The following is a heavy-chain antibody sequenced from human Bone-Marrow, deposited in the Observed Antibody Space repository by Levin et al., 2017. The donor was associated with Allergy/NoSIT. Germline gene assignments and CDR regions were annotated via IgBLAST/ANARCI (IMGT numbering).Heavy chain of an antibody. CDR3: TRDDGGDGYKC. CDR1: GLTFSDYY. Sequence: SGGSLRLSCAASGLTFSDYYMTWIRQAPGKGLEWVSYISGSGTTIHYADSVKGRFTISRDNAKNSLYLQMNNLRAEDTAVYYCTRDDGGDGYKCWGQGTLVTVSS. J-gene: IGHJ4*02. CDR2: ISGSGTTI. D-gene: IGHD5-24*01. V-gene: IGHV3-11*01.